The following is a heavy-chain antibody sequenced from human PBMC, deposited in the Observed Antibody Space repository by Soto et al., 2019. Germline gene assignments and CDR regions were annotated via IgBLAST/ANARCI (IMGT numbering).Heavy chain of an antibody. V-gene: IGHV4-59*08. D-gene: IGHD5-12*01. CDR3: SRRGGSGGYENP. CDR1: GDSVSTFH. CDR2: ISNSGTT. Sequence: QVQLQESGPGLVKPSETLSLTCIVSGDSVSTFHWTWIRQPPGKGLEWIGYISNSGTTNYNPSLKRRVTISVDTSKNQFFLKLTSVTAADTAVYYCSRRGGSGGYENPWGRGTLVTVSS. J-gene: IGHJ5*02.